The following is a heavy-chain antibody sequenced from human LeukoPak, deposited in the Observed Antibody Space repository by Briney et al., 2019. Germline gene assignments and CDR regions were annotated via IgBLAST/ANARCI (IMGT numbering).Heavy chain of an antibody. V-gene: IGHV3-21*01. CDR3: ARDPRGYDSSGYDY. Sequence: GGSLRLSCAVSGFTFSTFTMNWVRQAPGKGLEWVSSISSSSIYIYYAESVKGRFTISRDNTNNSLYLQMNSLRAEDTAVYYCARDPRGYDSSGYDYWGQGTLVTVSS. D-gene: IGHD3-22*01. CDR1: GFTFSTFT. CDR2: ISSSSIYI. J-gene: IGHJ4*02.